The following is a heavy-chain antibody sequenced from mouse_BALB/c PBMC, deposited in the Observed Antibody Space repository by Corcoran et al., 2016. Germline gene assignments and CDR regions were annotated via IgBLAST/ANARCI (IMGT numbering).Heavy chain of an antibody. CDR1: GYTFSSYW. Sequence: QVQLQQSGAELMKPGASVKISCKATGYTFSSYWLEWVKQRPGHGLEWIGEILPGSGSTNYNEKFKGKATFTADSSSNTAYMQLSSLTSEDSAVYYCASSSSCGSWFDYWGQGTLVTVSA. CDR2: ILPGSGST. J-gene: IGHJ3*01. CDR3: ASSSSCGSWFDY. D-gene: IGHD1-1*01. V-gene: IGHV1-9*01.